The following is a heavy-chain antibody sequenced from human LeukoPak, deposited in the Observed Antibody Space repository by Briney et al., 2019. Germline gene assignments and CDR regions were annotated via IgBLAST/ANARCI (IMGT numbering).Heavy chain of an antibody. D-gene: IGHD6-19*01. J-gene: IGHJ4*02. V-gene: IGHV4-4*07. Sequence: SETLSLTCSVSGVSISSYYWIWLRQPAGKGREWSVRIYTSGSTNYNPSLKSRVTMSVDTSKNQFSLKLSSVTAADTAVYYCARGSTGYSSGCDYWGQGTLVTVSS. CDR1: GVSISSYY. CDR2: IYTSGST. CDR3: ARGSTGYSSGCDY.